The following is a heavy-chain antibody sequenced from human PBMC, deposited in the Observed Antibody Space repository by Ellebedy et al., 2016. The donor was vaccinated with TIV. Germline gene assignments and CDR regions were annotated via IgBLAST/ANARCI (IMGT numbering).Heavy chain of an antibody. J-gene: IGHJ4*02. CDR2: ASGYNGNT. CDR3: ARDPGSWLTDY. V-gene: IGHV1-18*04. CDR1: GYTFTTHG. Sequence: AASVKVSCKTSGYTFTTHGVSWARQAPGQGLEWMGWASGYNGNTQYAQKFQGRVTMTTDTSTTTAYMELRSLRSDDTAVYYCARDPGSWLTDYWGQGTLVTVSS. D-gene: IGHD6-13*01.